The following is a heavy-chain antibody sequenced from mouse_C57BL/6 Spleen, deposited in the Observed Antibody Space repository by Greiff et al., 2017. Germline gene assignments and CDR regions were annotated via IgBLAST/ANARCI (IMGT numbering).Heavy chain of an antibody. J-gene: IGHJ3*02. CDR3: ARLDDGY. Sequence: EVKLVESGGGLVKPGGSLKLSCAASGFTFSDYGMHWVRQAPEKGLEWVAYISGGSSTIYYADTVKGRFTISRDNAKNTLFLQMTSLRSEDTAMYYCARLDDGYWGQGTLVTVSA. CDR1: GFTFSDYG. V-gene: IGHV5-17*01. CDR2: ISGGSSTI.